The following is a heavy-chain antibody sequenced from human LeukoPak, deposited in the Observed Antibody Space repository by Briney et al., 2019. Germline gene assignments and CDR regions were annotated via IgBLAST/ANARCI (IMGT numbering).Heavy chain of an antibody. J-gene: IGHJ4*02. V-gene: IGHV3-23*01. CDR1: GFTFSSYA. D-gene: IGHD6-19*01. Sequence: GGSLRLSCAASGFTFSSYAMHWVRQAPGKGLEWVSAISGSGGSTYYADSVKGRFTISRDNSKNTLYLQMNSLRAEDTAVYYCAKDRDSSGWYLGDFDYWGQGTLVTVSS. CDR2: ISGSGGST. CDR3: AKDRDSSGWYLGDFDY.